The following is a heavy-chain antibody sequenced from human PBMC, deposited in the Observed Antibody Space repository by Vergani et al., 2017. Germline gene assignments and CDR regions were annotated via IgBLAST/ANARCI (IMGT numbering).Heavy chain of an antibody. CDR3: ARVPSDYYDSSGKNAFDI. Sequence: QVQLQESGPGLVKPSQTLSLTCTVSGGSISSGGYYWSWIRQQPGKGLEWIGYIYYSGSTYYNPSLKSRVTISVDTSKNQFSLKLSSVTAADTAVYYCARVPSDYYDSSGKNAFDIWGQGTMVTVSS. V-gene: IGHV4-31*03. CDR1: GGSISSGGYY. D-gene: IGHD3-22*01. CDR2: IYYSGST. J-gene: IGHJ3*02.